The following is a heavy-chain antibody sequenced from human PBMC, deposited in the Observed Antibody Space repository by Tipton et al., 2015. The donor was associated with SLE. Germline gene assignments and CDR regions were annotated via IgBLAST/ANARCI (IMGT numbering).Heavy chain of an antibody. V-gene: IGHV4-39*01. J-gene: IGHJ6*02. CDR3: ARQRLRLLSPLDA. Sequence: TLSLTCTVSGGSISSSSYYWGWIRQPPGKGLEWIGSIYYSGSTYYDPSLKSRGTISVDTSKNHFSLELTSVTAADTAVYYCARQRLRLLSPLDAWGQGTTVTVS. CDR2: IYYSGST. CDR1: GGSISSSSYY. D-gene: IGHD3-10*01.